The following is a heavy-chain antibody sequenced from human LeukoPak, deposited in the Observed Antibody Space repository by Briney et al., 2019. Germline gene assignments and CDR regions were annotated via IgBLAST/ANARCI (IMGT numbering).Heavy chain of an antibody. Sequence: GGSLRLSCAASGFTFSSYWMHWVRQAPGKGLVWVSRINSDGSSTSYADSVKGRFTISRDSAKNTLYLQMNSLRAEDTAVYYCGRVYCGGNCYSPPLPDYWGQGTLVTVSS. CDR1: GFTFSSYW. CDR2: INSDGSST. V-gene: IGHV3-74*01. J-gene: IGHJ4*02. D-gene: IGHD2-21*02. CDR3: GRVYCGGNCYSPPLPDY.